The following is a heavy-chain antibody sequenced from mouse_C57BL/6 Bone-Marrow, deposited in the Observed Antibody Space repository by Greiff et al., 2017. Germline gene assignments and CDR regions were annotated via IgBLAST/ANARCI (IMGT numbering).Heavy chain of an antibody. J-gene: IGHJ4*01. V-gene: IGHV5-4*01. CDR2: ISDGGSYT. Sequence: VKVVESGGGLVKPGGSLKLSCAASGFTFSSYAMSWVRQTPEKRLEWVATISDGGSYTYYPDNVKGRFTISRDNAKNNLYLQMSHLKSEDTAMYYCARDPYGYDGIVHWGQGTSVTVSS. D-gene: IGHD2-2*01. CDR3: ARDPYGYDGIVH. CDR1: GFTFSSYA.